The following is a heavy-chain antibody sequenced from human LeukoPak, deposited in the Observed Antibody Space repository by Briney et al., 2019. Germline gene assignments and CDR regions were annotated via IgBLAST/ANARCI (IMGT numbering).Heavy chain of an antibody. D-gene: IGHD4-23*01. J-gene: IGHJ4*02. CDR2: INPRGGST. Sequence: ASVKVSCKASGYTFTSYYMHWVRQAPGQGLEWMGIINPRGGSTSYAQKFQGRVTMTRDMSTSTVYMELSSLRSEDTAVYYCARDLGLTTVVTPGGNYFDYWGQGTLVIVSS. V-gene: IGHV1-46*01. CDR3: ARDLGLTTVVTPGGNYFDY. CDR1: GYTFTSYY.